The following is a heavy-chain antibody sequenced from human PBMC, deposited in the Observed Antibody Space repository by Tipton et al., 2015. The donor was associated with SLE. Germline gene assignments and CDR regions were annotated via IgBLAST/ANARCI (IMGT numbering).Heavy chain of an antibody. D-gene: IGHD1-26*01. CDR1: GFTFSSYA. CDR3: ARDGSGSYYAY. J-gene: IGHJ4*02. V-gene: IGHV3-53*05. Sequence: SLRLSCAASGFTFSSYAMHWVRQAPGKGLEWVSAIYSGGSTYYADSVKGRFTFSRDSSKNTLYLQMNSLRADDTAVYYCARDGSGSYYAYWGQGALVTVSS. CDR2: IYSGGST.